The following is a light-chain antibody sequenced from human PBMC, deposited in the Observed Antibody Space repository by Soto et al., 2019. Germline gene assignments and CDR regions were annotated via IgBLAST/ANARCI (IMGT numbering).Light chain of an antibody. V-gene: IGLV2-14*02. CDR1: RSDVGSYNL. CDR3: HCYQSSLSGSV. Sequence: SVLTQPASVSGSPGQSITISCTGTRSDVGSYNLVSWYQQLPGKAPKLLISEGSKRPSGVSNRFSGYKSGNKASLTISGLQAEDEADYYCHCYQSSLSGSVFGGGTEVTVL. J-gene: IGLJ3*02. CDR2: EGS.